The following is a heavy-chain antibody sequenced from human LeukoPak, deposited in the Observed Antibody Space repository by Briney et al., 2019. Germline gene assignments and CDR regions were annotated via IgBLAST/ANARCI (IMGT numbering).Heavy chain of an antibody. D-gene: IGHD6-13*01. J-gene: IGHJ4*02. Sequence: GVLRLSCAASGFTFSSYAMSWVRQAPGKGLEWVSAISGSGGSTYYADSVKGRFTISRDNSKNTLYLQMNSLRAEDTAVYYCAKDLRKYSSSWYNDYWGQGTLVTVSP. V-gene: IGHV3-23*01. CDR3: AKDLRKYSSSWYNDY. CDR1: GFTFSSYA. CDR2: ISGSGGST.